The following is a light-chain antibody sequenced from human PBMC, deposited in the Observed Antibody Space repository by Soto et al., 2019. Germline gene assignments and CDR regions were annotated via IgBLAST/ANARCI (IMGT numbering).Light chain of an antibody. V-gene: IGKV3-11*01. CDR1: QNVGHN. CDR2: TAS. CDR3: QERSRWPRDT. J-gene: IGKJ4*01. Sequence: VLTQSPASLSLSPGETATLSCRTSQNVGHNFAWYQLKAGQSPRLLIHTASSRATGIPARFSGSGSRTDFTLTISGLEPEDIAVYYCQERSRWPRDTFGGGTRVEIK.